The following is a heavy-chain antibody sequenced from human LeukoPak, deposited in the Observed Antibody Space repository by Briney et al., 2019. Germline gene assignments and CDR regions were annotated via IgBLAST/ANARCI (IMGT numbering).Heavy chain of an antibody. J-gene: IGHJ3*02. CDR2: IYYSGST. D-gene: IGHD6-13*01. CDR3: HSSSWYQDAFDI. V-gene: IGHV4-39*01. Sequence: SETLSLTCTVSGGSISSSSYYWGWIRQPPGKGLEWIGSIYYSGSTYYNPSLKGRVTISVDTSKNQFSLKLSSVTAADTAAYYCHSSSWYQDAFDIWGQGTMVTVSS. CDR1: GGSISSSSYY.